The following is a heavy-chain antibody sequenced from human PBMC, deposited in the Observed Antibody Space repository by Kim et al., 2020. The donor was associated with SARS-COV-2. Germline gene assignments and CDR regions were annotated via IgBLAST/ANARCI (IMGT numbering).Heavy chain of an antibody. J-gene: IGHJ4*02. Sequence: TRDYAAPVKGRFTISRDDSKNTLYLQMNSLKTEDTAVYYCTTDSSGYADYWGQGTLVTVSS. CDR3: TTDSSGYADY. D-gene: IGHD6-19*01. CDR2: TR. V-gene: IGHV3-15*01.